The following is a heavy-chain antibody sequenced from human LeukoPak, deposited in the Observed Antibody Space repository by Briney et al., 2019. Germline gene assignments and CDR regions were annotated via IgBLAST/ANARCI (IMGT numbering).Heavy chain of an antibody. D-gene: IGHD2-15*01. V-gene: IGHV3-30-3*01. CDR3: ARLACSGGSCYSFLHYYGLDV. Sequence: GTSLRLSCAASGFTFSSHAMHWVRQAPGKGLEWVAVISYDGINKYYADSVKGRFTISRDNSKNTLYVQMNSLRAEDTAVYYCARLACSGGSCYSFLHYYGLDVWGHGTTVTVSS. J-gene: IGHJ6*02. CDR2: ISYDGINK. CDR1: GFTFSSHA.